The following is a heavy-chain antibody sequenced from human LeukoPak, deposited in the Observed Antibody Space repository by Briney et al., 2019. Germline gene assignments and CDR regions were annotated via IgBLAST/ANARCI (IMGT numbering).Heavy chain of an antibody. Sequence: PSQTLSLTCTVSGGSISSGVYCWSWIRQRPGEGLQWIGYICSSGSAYYNASLKSRVTISVDTSKNQFSLKLSSVTAADTAVYYCARLAARLPWGQGTLVTVSS. CDR3: ARLAARLP. CDR2: ICSSGSA. D-gene: IGHD6-6*01. J-gene: IGHJ5*02. CDR1: GGSISSGVYC. V-gene: IGHV4-30-4*01.